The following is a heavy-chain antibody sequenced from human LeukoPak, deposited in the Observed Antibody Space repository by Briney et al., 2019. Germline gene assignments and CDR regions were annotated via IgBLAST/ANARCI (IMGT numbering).Heavy chain of an antibody. CDR2: LWYDGSNK. CDR3: AKDCSGGSCFDY. V-gene: IGHV3-33*06. Sequence: PGRSLRLSCAASGFTFSSYGMHWVRQAPGKGLEWVAVLWYDGSNKYYADSVKGRFTISRDNSKNTLYLQMNSLRAEDTAVYYCAKDCSGGSCFDYWGQGTLVTVSS. D-gene: IGHD2-15*01. CDR1: GFTFSSYG. J-gene: IGHJ4*02.